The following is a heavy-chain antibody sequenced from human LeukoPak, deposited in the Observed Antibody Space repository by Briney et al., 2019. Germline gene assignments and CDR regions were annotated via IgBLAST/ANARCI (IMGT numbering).Heavy chain of an antibody. J-gene: IGHJ6*03. CDR1: GYTFTNYD. V-gene: IGHV1-8*03. Sequence: GASVKVSCKASGYTFTNYDINWVRQATGQGLEWMGWMNPNSGNTGYAQKFQGRITITRNTSISTAYMELSSLRSEDTALYYCARSGGSGWYFGINSHYYYMDVWGKGTTVTVSS. CDR2: MNPNSGNT. CDR3: ARSGGSGWYFGINSHYYYMDV. D-gene: IGHD6-19*01.